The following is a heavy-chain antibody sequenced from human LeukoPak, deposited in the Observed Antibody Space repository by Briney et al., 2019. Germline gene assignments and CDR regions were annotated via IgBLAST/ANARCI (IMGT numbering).Heavy chain of an antibody. Sequence: GGSLRLSCAASGFTFSSYAMHWVRQAPGKGLEWVSIIYRGGSTYYADSVKGRFTFSRDNSKNTLYLHMNSLRAEDTAVYYCARVSAPYPGNSYPGVFDYWGQGTLVTVSS. J-gene: IGHJ4*02. D-gene: IGHD3-9*01. CDR2: IYRGGST. CDR1: GFTFSSYA. V-gene: IGHV3-53*01. CDR3: ARVSAPYPGNSYPGVFDY.